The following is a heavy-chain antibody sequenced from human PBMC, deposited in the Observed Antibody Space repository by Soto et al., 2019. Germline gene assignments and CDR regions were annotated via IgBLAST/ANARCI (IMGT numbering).Heavy chain of an antibody. CDR3: ARIRGAAAAGTVIYYYGMDV. CDR2: IDWDDDK. D-gene: IGHD6-13*01. J-gene: IGHJ6*02. CDR1: GFSLSTSGMC. Sequence: SGPTLVNPTQTLTLTCTFSGFSLSTSGMCVSWIRQPPGKALEWLALIDWDDDKYYSTSLKTRLTISKDTSKNQVVLTMTNMDPVDTATYYCARIRGAAAAGTVIYYYGMDVWGQGTTVTVSS. V-gene: IGHV2-70*01.